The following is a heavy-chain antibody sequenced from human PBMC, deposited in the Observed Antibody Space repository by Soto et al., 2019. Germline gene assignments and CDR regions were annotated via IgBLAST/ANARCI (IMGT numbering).Heavy chain of an antibody. CDR3: ARARVEVPAHPRLDAFDL. J-gene: IGHJ3*01. CDR2: LYRGGVA. V-gene: IGHV3-53*01. D-gene: IGHD2-2*01. Sequence: EVQLVESGGGLIQPGGSLRLACVASGFTVRDNFMIWVRQAPGRGLEWVSALYRGGVAYYADAVKGRFIVSRDHPGNTLYLQMTSLRADDSAIYYCARARVEVPAHPRLDAFDLWGQGTVVTVS. CDR1: GFTVRDNF.